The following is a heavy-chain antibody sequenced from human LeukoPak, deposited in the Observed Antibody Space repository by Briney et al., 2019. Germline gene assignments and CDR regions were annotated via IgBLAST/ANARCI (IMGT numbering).Heavy chain of an antibody. J-gene: IGHJ4*02. CDR2: IYPNSGAT. CDR3: GTLLSNGPFDY. CDR1: GYTFTGYY. Sequence: ASVKVSCKASGYTFTGYYMHWVLQAPGQGLEWMGYIYPNSGATKYAQKLQGRVTMTRDTSISTAYMELSGLRSDDTAVYYCGTLLSNGPFDYWGQGSLVTVSS. V-gene: IGHV1-2*02.